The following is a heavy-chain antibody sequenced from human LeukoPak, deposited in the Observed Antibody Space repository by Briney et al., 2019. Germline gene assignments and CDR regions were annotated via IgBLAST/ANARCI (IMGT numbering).Heavy chain of an antibody. V-gene: IGHV1-18*01. CDR1: GGTFSSYG. CDR2: ISAYDGNT. Sequence: GASVKVSCKASGGTFSSYGISWVRQAPGQGLEWMGWISAYDGNTNYAQKLQGRVTMTTDTSTSTAYMELRSLRSDDTAVYYCVRCSGGSCYSSPFDYWGQGTLVTVSS. J-gene: IGHJ4*02. CDR3: VRCSGGSCYSSPFDY. D-gene: IGHD2-15*01.